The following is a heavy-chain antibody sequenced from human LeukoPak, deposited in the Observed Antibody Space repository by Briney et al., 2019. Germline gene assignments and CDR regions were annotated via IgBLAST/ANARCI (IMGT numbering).Heavy chain of an antibody. CDR1: GFTFSSYS. Sequence: GGSLRLSCAASGFTFSSYSMNWVRQAPGKGLEWVSSISSSSSYIYYADSVKGRFTISRDNAKNSLYLQMNSLRAEDTAVYYCAREGRVVIHLDAFDIWGQGTLVTVSS. D-gene: IGHD3-3*01. CDR3: AREGRVVIHLDAFDI. V-gene: IGHV3-21*01. J-gene: IGHJ3*02. CDR2: ISSSSSYI.